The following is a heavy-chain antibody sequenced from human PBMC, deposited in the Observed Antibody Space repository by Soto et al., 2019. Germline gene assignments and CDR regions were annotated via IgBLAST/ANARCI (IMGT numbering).Heavy chain of an antibody. J-gene: IGHJ5*02. CDR2: NNSDGSST. CDR1: GLTFSTYW. CDR3: SNCFDP. V-gene: IGHV3-74*01. Sequence: EVQLVESGGGLVQPGGSLRLSGAASGLTFSTYWMHGVRQAPGKGLVWVSRNNSDGSSTYYADSVKGRFTISRDNAKNTLYLQINSLRDEYTAVYYCSNCFDPWCQGTLVTVSS.